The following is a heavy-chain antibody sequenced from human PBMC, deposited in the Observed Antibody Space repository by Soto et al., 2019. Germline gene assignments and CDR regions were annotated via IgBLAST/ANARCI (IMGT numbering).Heavy chain of an antibody. CDR1: GYTFTCYG. CDR3: AKGTAAGDYFDY. D-gene: IGHD6-13*01. J-gene: IGHJ4*02. V-gene: IGHV1-18*01. CDR2: ISAYNGNT. Sequence: ASVKVSCKASGYTFTCYGISWVRHAPGQGLEWMGWISAYNGNTNYAQKLQGRVTMTTDTSTSTAYMELRSLRSDDTAVYYCAKGTAAGDYFDYSGQGTLVTVSS.